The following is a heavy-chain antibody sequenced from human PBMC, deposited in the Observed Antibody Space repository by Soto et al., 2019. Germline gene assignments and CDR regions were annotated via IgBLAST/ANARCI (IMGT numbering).Heavy chain of an antibody. D-gene: IGHD2-2*01. CDR3: ARGYCSSTSCYEFDY. J-gene: IGHJ4*02. CDR1: GGSLRSYY. V-gene: IGHV4-59*01. CDR2: IYYSGNT. Sequence: SETLCLTCIVSGGSLRSYYWNWIRQKPGKGLEWIGSIYYSGNTNYSPSLKSRVTISVDTSKKQFSLKLTSVTAADTAMYYCARGYCSSTSCYEFDYWGQGTLVTVSS.